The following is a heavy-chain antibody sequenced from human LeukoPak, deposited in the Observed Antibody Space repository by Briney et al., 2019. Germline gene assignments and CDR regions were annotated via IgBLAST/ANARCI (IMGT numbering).Heavy chain of an antibody. D-gene: IGHD2-21*01. CDR2: IIPIFGTA. V-gene: IGHV1-69*01. Sequence: SVKVSCKASGGTFSSYAISWVRQAPGQGLEWMGGIIPIFGTANYAQKFQGRVTITADESTSTAYMELSSLRSEDTAVYYCASRAVGVDGEWTFDYWGQGTLVTVSS. CDR1: GGTFSSYA. CDR3: ASRAVGVDGEWTFDY. J-gene: IGHJ4*02.